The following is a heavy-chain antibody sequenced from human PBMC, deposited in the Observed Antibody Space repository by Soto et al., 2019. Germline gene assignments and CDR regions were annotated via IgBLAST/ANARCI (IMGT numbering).Heavy chain of an antibody. CDR2: IYYSGST. Sequence: SETLSLTCTVSGGSISSYYWSWIRQPPGKGLEWIGYIYYSGSTNYNPSLKSRVTISVDTSKNQFSLRVSPVNAADTAVDYCVRGGLLRLFEAWGEGSLVTVSS. V-gene: IGHV4-59*01. CDR1: GGSISSYY. D-gene: IGHD3-22*01. J-gene: IGHJ5*02. CDR3: VRGGLLRLFEA.